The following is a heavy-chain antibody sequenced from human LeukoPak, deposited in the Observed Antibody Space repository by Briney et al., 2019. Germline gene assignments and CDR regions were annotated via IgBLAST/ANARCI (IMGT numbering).Heavy chain of an antibody. CDR3: ARDLYDFWSGLDY. CDR2: INPNSGGT. J-gene: IGHJ4*02. Sequence: GASVKVSCNASGYTFTGYYMHRVRQAPGQGLEWMGWINPNSGGTNYAQKFQGRVTMTRDTSISTAYMELSRLRSDDTAVYYCARDLYDFWSGLDYWGQGTLVTVSS. D-gene: IGHD3-3*01. V-gene: IGHV1-2*02. CDR1: GYTFTGYY.